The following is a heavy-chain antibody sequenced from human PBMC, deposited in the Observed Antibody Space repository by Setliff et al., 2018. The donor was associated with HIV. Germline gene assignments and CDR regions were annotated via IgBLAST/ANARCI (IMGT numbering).Heavy chain of an antibody. J-gene: IGHJ3*02. CDR1: GYTFTSYY. V-gene: IGHV1-46*01. D-gene: IGHD1-26*01. CDR3: ASGIVGATWLGAFDI. Sequence: ASVKVSCKAPGYTFTSYYMHWVRQAPGQGLEWMGIINPSGGSTSYAQKFQGRVTMTRDTSTSTVYMELSSLRSEDTAVYYCASGIVGATWLGAFDIWGQGTMVTVSS. CDR2: INPSGGST.